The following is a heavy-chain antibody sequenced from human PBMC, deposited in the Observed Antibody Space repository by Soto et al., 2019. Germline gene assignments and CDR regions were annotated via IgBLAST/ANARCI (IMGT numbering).Heavy chain of an antibody. Sequence: EVQLLESGGGLVQPGGSLRLSCAASGFTFSSYAMSWVRQAPGKGLEWVSAISGSGGSTYYAYSVKVRFTISRDNSKNTLYLQMNILRAEDTAVYYCAKAGVPSRPGAIGYYYYYMDVWGKGTTVTVS. CDR3: AKAGVPSRPGAIGYYYYYMDV. J-gene: IGHJ6*03. CDR2: ISGSGGST. V-gene: IGHV3-23*01. D-gene: IGHD2-2*02. CDR1: GFTFSSYA.